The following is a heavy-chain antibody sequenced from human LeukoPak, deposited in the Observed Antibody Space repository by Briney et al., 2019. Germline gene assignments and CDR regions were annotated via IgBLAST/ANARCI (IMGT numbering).Heavy chain of an antibody. CDR1: GFTFSSYG. CDR2: IWYDGSNK. D-gene: IGHD6-13*01. V-gene: IGHV3-33*01. J-gene: IGHJ3*02. CDR3: ARWSSSFDAFDI. Sequence: GGSLRLSCAASGFTFSSYGMHWVRQAPGKGLEWVAVIWYDGSNKYYADSVKGRFTISRDNSKNTLYLQMNSLRAEDTAVYYCARWSSSFDAFDIWGQGTMVTVSS.